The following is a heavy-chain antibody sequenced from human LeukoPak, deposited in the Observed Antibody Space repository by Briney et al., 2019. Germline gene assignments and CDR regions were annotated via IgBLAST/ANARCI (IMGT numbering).Heavy chain of an antibody. CDR1: GGSMNDYY. D-gene: IGHD7-27*01. CDR2: IYHSRST. CDR3: ARVAERFTSWGLVP. V-gene: IGHV4-59*01. Sequence: SETLSLTCRVSGGSMNDYYWTWVRQPPGKGLEWIGYIYHSRSTNYNPSLKSRVTMLADTSKNHVSLQLTSVPTADTAVYYGARVAERFTSWGLVPWGQGVLVTVSS. J-gene: IGHJ4*02.